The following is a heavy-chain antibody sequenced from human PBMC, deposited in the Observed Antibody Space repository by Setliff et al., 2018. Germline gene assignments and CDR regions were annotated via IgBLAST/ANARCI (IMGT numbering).Heavy chain of an antibody. V-gene: IGHV4-4*02. CDR3: ARGGGGYHAAS. J-gene: IGHJ5*02. CDR1: GVSVNSLTW. D-gene: IGHD2-2*01. Sequence: PSETLSLTCAVSGVSVNSLTWWSWVRQSPGKGLEWIGHIYHDGNTKSYPSVHLNPSLKSRVTMSVDKSKNHFSLELTSVTAADTAVYYCARGGGGYHAASWGQGILVTVSS. CDR2: IYHDGNT.